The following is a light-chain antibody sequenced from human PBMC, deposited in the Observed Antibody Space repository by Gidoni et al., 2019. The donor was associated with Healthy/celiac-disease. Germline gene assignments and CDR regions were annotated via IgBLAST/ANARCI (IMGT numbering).Light chain of an antibody. CDR3: QSYDSSLSGSPVV. J-gene: IGLJ2*01. Sequence: QSVLTQPPSVSGAPGQRVTISCTGSSSNTGAGYDVHWYQQLPGTAPKLLIYGNSNRPSGVPDRFSGSKSGTSASLAITGLQAEDEADYYCQSYDSSLSGSPVVFGGGTKLTVL. CDR1: SSNTGAGYD. CDR2: GNS. V-gene: IGLV1-40*01.